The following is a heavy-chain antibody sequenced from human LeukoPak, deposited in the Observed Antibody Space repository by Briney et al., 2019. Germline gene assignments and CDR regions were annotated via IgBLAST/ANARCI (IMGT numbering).Heavy chain of an antibody. CDR1: GGSFSGYY. V-gene: IGHV4-34*01. J-gene: IGHJ6*03. D-gene: IGHD6-19*01. CDR2: INHSGST. Sequence: PSETLSLTCAVYGGSFSGYYWSWIRQPPGKGLEWIGEINHSGSTNYNPSLKSRVTISVDTSKNQFSLKLSSVTAADTAVYYCASGFLRYSSGWLGGYYYYYMDVWGKGTTVTVSS. CDR3: ASGFLRYSSGWLGGYYYYYMDV.